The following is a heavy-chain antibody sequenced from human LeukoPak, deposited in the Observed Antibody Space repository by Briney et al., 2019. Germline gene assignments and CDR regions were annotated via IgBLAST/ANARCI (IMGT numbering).Heavy chain of an antibody. Sequence: GGSLRLSCAASGFTFSSYAMSWVRQAPGKGLEWVSGSGSGGSTYYADSVKGRFTISRDNSENTLYLQMNSLRAEDTAVYYCAKDFWSGYYPNYWGQGTLVTVSS. CDR1: GFTFSSYA. J-gene: IGHJ4*02. CDR3: AKDFWSGYYPNY. CDR2: SGSGGST. V-gene: IGHV3-23*01. D-gene: IGHD3-3*01.